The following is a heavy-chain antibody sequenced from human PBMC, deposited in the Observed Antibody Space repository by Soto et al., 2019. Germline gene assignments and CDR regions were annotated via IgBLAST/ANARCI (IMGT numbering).Heavy chain of an antibody. J-gene: IGHJ4*02. CDR2: ISSGDDT. Sequence: GGSLRLSCAASGFIVSSSYMTWVRQAPGKGLEWVSVISSGDDTFYADSMQGRFTISRDNSKNEVYLQMNSLRAEDTAVYYCAKDAHYDSSGYYREFPSYWGQGTLVTVSS. D-gene: IGHD3-22*01. CDR1: GFIVSSSY. V-gene: IGHV3-53*05. CDR3: AKDAHYDSSGYYREFPSY.